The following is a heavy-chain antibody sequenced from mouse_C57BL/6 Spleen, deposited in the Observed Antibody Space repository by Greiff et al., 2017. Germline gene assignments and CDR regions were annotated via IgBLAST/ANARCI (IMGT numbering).Heavy chain of an antibody. Sequence: EVQRVESGGGLVKPGGSLKLSCAASGLTFSDYGMHWVRQAPEKGLEWVAYISSGSSTIYYADTVKGRFTISRDNAKNTLFLQMTSLRSEDAAMDYCARAPFYGSSSWFAYWGQGTLVTVSA. CDR3: ARAPFYGSSSWFAY. CDR1: GLTFSDYG. V-gene: IGHV5-17*01. J-gene: IGHJ3*01. CDR2: ISSGSSTI. D-gene: IGHD1-1*01.